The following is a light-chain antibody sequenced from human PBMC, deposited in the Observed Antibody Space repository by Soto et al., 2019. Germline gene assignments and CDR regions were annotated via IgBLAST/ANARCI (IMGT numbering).Light chain of an antibody. V-gene: IGKV3-15*01. CDR2: GAS. Sequence: EVVLKQSGTTLSMYPGERATLSFTASQTVSRSLAWYQQKPGQAPRLLIYGASTRATGIPGRFSGSGSGTDFTRTISNLQSEDFAVYYCQQYMDWPPYTFGQGTKVDIK. CDR3: QQYMDWPPYT. J-gene: IGKJ2*01. CDR1: QTVSRS.